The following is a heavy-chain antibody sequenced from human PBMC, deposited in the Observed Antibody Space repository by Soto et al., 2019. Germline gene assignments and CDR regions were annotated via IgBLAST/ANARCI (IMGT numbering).Heavy chain of an antibody. CDR1: GYTFTSYA. V-gene: IGHV1-3*01. Sequence: QVQLVQSGAEVKTPGASVKVSCKASGYTFTSYAMHWVRQAPGQRLEWMGWINAGNGNTKYSQKVQGRVTITRDTSASTANMELSSLRSEDTAVYYCARAFLGYCSGGSCQNSPGGVYYYYYYMDVWGKGTTVTVSS. J-gene: IGHJ6*03. D-gene: IGHD2-15*01. CDR3: ARAFLGYCSGGSCQNSPGGVYYYYYYMDV. CDR2: INAGNGNT.